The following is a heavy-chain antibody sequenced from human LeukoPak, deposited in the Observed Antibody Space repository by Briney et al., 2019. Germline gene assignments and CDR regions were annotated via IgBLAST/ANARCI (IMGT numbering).Heavy chain of an antibody. Sequence: GGSLRLSCAASGFTFSRYSMNWVRQAPGKGLEWVSSISSSSSYIYYADSVKDRFTISRDNAKNSLYLQMNSLRAEDTAVYYCAREMSPSSSSWYPPGFDYWGQGTLVTVSS. D-gene: IGHD6-13*01. CDR2: ISSSSSYI. V-gene: IGHV3-21*04. CDR3: AREMSPSSSSWYPPGFDY. J-gene: IGHJ4*02. CDR1: GFTFSRYS.